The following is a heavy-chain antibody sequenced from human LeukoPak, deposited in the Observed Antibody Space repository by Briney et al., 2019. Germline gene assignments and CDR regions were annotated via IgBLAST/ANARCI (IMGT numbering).Heavy chain of an antibody. Sequence: GGSLRLSCAASGFTFDDYAMHWVRQAPGKGLEWVSGISWNSGSIGYADSVKGGFTISRDNAKNSLYLQMNSLRPEDMALYYCVKSIYYDSSGPFDYWGQGTLVTVSS. CDR2: ISWNSGSI. V-gene: IGHV3-9*03. CDR1: GFTFDDYA. J-gene: IGHJ4*02. D-gene: IGHD3-22*01. CDR3: VKSIYYDSSGPFDY.